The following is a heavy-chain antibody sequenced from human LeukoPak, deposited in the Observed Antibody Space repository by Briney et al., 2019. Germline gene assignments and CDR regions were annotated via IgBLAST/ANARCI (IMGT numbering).Heavy chain of an antibody. J-gene: IGHJ6*02. V-gene: IGHV3-9*01. CDR2: ISWNSGGI. CDR1: GFTFDDYA. CDR3: AKEEYYYDSSGYYSGYYYGMDV. Sequence: GGSLRLSCAASGFTFDDYAMHWVRQAPGKGLEWVSGISWNSGGIGYADSVKGRFTISRDNAKNSLYLQMNSLRAEDTALYYCAKEEYYYDSSGYYSGYYYGMDVWGQGTTVTVSS. D-gene: IGHD3-22*01.